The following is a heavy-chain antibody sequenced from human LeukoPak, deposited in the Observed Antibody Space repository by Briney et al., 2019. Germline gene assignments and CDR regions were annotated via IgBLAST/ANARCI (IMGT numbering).Heavy chain of an antibody. D-gene: IGHD3-3*02. J-gene: IGHJ4*02. V-gene: IGHV4-30-2*01. CDR1: GGSISSGGYF. Sequence: SETLSLTCSVSGGSISSGGYFWSWIRQPPGKGLEWMGYINHDGSTNYNPSLKSRVIMSVDMSKNQFSPKLTSVTAADTAVYYCARAKPGPRAHCFDYWGQGTLVTVSS. CDR3: ARAKPGPRAHCFDY. CDR2: INHDGST.